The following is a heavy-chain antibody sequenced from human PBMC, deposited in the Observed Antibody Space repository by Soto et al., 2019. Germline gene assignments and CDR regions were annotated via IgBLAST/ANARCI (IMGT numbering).Heavy chain of an antibody. V-gene: IGHV1-2*02. Sequence: SVSRAWKSGGAGLRGYFMHWVRQAPGQGLEWMGWINPKSGGTLYAQKFQGRVTMTRDTSISTAYMELSRLRSDVTAGDSSASGAPFPHDTRRYSVYWG. CDR2: INPKSGGT. D-gene: IGHD2-15*01. J-gene: IGHJ4*01. CDR1: GAGLRGYF. CDR3: ASGAPFPHDTRRYSVY.